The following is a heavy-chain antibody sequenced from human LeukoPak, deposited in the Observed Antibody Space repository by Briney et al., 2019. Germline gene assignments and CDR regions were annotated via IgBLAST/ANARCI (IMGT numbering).Heavy chain of an antibody. J-gene: IGHJ4*02. CDR3: AKDSGPTVTTYYFDY. CDR2: IRYDGSNK. V-gene: IGHV3-30*02. Sequence: GGSLRLSCAASGFTISSYGMHWVRQAPGKGLEWVAFIRYDGSNKYYADSVKGRFTISRDNSKNTLYLQMNSLRAEDTAVYYCAKDSGPTVTTYYFDYWGQGTLVTVSS. D-gene: IGHD4-17*01. CDR1: GFTISSYG.